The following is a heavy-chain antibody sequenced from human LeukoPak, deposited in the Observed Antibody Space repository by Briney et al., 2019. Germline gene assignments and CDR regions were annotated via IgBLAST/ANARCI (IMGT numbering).Heavy chain of an antibody. CDR2: INHSGST. Sequence: SETLSLTCAVYGGSFSGYYWSWIRQPPGKGLEWIGEINHSGSTNYNPSLKSRVTISVDTSKNQFSLKLSSVTAADTAVYYCARLAGGWLLQTYYFDYWGQGTLVTVSS. V-gene: IGHV4-34*01. D-gene: IGHD6-19*01. CDR3: ARLAGGWLLQTYYFDY. J-gene: IGHJ4*02. CDR1: GGSFSGYY.